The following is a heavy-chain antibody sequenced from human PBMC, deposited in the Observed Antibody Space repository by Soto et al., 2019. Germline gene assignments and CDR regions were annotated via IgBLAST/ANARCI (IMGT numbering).Heavy chain of an antibody. Sequence: PGESLKISCKGSGYSFTSYWIGWVRQMPGKGLEWMGIIYPGDSDTRYSPSFQGQVTISADKSISTAYLQWSSLKASDTAMYYCARLYGSRSYLLFLDYRGQGTLVTVSS. CDR1: GYSFTSYW. CDR2: IYPGDSDT. V-gene: IGHV5-51*01. J-gene: IGHJ4*02. CDR3: ARLYGSRSYLLFLDY. D-gene: IGHD3-10*01.